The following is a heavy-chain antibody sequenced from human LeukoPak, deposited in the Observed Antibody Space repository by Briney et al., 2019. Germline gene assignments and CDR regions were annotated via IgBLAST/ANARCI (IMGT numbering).Heavy chain of an antibody. D-gene: IGHD3-10*01. CDR2: ISESGGST. J-gene: IGHJ4*02. CDR1: GFTFSTSA. CDR3: AKGSF. V-gene: IGHV3-23*01. Sequence: GGSLRLSCVVSGFTFSTSAMSWVRQAPGKGLEWVSGISESGGSTYYADSAKGRFTSSRDNSKNTLYLQMNNLRAEDTAAYYCAKGSFWGQGTLVTVSS.